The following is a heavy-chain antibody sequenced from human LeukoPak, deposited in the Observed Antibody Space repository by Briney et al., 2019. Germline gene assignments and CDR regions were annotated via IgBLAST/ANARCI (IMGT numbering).Heavy chain of an antibody. V-gene: IGHV1-3*01. CDR3: AKDSRTYCSSTSCYLSTDFDY. J-gene: IGHJ4*02. Sequence: ASVKVSCKASGYTFTSYAMHWVRQAPGQRLEWMGWINAGNGNTKYSQEFQGRVTITRDTSASTAYMELSSLRSEDTAVYYCAKDSRTYCSSTSCYLSTDFDYWGQGTLVTVSS. CDR2: INAGNGNT. CDR1: GYTFTSYA. D-gene: IGHD2-2*01.